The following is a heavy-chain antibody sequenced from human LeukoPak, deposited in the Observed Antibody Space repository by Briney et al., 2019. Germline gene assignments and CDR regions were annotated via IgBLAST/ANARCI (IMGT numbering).Heavy chain of an antibody. Sequence: KAGEPLTLSCAASGFTLSSYTMNWVRQPPGKGLEWVSYISSSSRYTYYAYSVKGRFTISRDNAKNPLSLQMNRLRAADTAVYYCARALNYEFLTGYCDYWGQGTLVTVSS. J-gene: IGHJ4*02. CDR2: ISSSSRYT. CDR3: ARALNYEFLTGYCDY. CDR1: GFTLSSYT. D-gene: IGHD3-9*01. V-gene: IGHV3-21*05.